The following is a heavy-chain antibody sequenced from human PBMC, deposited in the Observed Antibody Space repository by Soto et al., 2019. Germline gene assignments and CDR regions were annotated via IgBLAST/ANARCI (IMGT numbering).Heavy chain of an antibody. J-gene: IGHJ3*02. D-gene: IGHD6-13*01. CDR2: ISGSGGST. V-gene: IGHV3-23*01. CDR1: GFTFSSYA. CDR3: AKEGSSRGGAFDI. Sequence: EVQLLESGGGLVQPGGSLRLSCAASGFTFSSYAMSWVRQAPGKGLEWVSAISGSGGSTYYADSVKGRFTISRDNSKNTLYLPMNSVRAEDTAVYYCAKEGSSRGGAFDIWGQGTMVTVSS.